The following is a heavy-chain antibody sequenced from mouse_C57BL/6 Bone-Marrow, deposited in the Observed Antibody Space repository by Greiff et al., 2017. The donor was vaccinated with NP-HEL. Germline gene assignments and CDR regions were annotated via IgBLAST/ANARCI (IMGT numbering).Heavy chain of an antibody. Sequence: EVKVVESEGGLVQPGSSMKLSCTASGFTFSDYYMAWVRQVPEKGLEWVANINYDGSSTYYLDSLKSRFIISRDNAKNILYLQMSSLKSEDTATYYCARGGRIYYYGSSPYWYFDVWGTGTTVTVSS. CDR2: INYDGSST. CDR1: GFTFSDYY. D-gene: IGHD1-1*01. J-gene: IGHJ1*03. V-gene: IGHV5-16*01. CDR3: ARGGRIYYYGSSPYWYFDV.